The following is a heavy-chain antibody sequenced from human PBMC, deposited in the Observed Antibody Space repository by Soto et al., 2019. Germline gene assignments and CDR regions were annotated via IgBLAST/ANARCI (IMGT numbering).Heavy chain of an antibody. CDR3: ARVGSGWLQNWFDP. J-gene: IGHJ5*02. V-gene: IGHV1-18*01. CDR1: GYTFTSYG. D-gene: IGHD6-19*01. Sequence: GASVKVSCKASGYTFTSYGISCVRQAPGQGLEWMGWISAYNGNTNYAQKLQGRVTMTTDTSTSTAYMELRSLRSDDTAVYYCARVGSGWLQNWFDPWGQGTLVTVSS. CDR2: ISAYNGNT.